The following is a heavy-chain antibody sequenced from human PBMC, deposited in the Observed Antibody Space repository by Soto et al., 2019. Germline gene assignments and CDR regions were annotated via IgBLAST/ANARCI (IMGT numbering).Heavy chain of an antibody. J-gene: IGHJ6*02. CDR1: GFSFSTFS. CDR3: AGHDRGDYYYYGLGV. Sequence: PGGSLRLSCEASGFSFSTFSMNWVRQAPGKGLEYVSVISSSSGYIYYADSVKGRFTVSRDNARNTLFLKMNGLREEDTAVYYCAGHDRGDYYYYGLGVWGQGTTVTVSS. V-gene: IGHV3-21*01. D-gene: IGHD3-3*01. CDR2: ISSSSGYI.